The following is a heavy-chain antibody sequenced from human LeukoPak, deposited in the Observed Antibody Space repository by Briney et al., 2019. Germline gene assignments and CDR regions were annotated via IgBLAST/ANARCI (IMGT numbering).Heavy chain of an antibody. CDR3: ARGTRLYYDFWSGYYSPPPPFDP. J-gene: IGHJ5*02. CDR2: MNPNSGNT. D-gene: IGHD3-3*01. Sequence: ASVKVSCKASGYTFTSYDINWVRQAAGQGLEWMGWMNPNSGNTGYAQKFQGRVTMTRNTSISTAYMELSSLRSEDTAVYYCARGTRLYYDFWSGYYSPPPPFDPWGQGTLVTVSS. V-gene: IGHV1-8*01. CDR1: GYTFTSYD.